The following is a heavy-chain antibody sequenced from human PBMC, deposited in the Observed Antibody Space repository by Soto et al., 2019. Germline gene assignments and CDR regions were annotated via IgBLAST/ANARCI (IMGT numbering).Heavy chain of an antibody. CDR3: VRDGTKTLRDWFDP. D-gene: IGHD1-1*01. V-gene: IGHV4-4*07. Sequence: PSETLSLTCTVSGASISGFYWSWIRKSAGKGLEWIGRIYVTGTTDYNPSLKSRVMMSVDTSKKQLSLKLRSVTAADTAVYYCVRDGTKTLRDWFDPWGQGISVTVSS. CDR2: IYVTGTT. J-gene: IGHJ5*02. CDR1: GASISGFY.